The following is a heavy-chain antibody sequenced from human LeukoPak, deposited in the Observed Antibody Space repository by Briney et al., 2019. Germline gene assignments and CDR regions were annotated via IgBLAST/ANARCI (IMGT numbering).Heavy chain of an antibody. CDR1: GGSFSGCY. D-gene: IGHD3-10*01. CDR2: SKHSGGT. CDR3: ARGQWEVRGIIITHFDY. Sequence: SETLSLTCAVYGGSFSGCYWSWIRRPPGKGLEWIGESKHSGGTNYNPSLKSRVTISVDTSKNQFSLKLTSVTAADTAVYYCARGQWEVRGIIITHFDYWGQGTLVTVSS. J-gene: IGHJ4*02. V-gene: IGHV4-34*01.